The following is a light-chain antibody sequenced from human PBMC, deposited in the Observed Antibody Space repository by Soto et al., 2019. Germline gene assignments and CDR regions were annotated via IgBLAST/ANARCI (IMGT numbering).Light chain of an antibody. CDR3: QQRSNWPPVIT. CDR2: DAS. V-gene: IGKV3-11*01. Sequence: EIVLTQSPGTLSLSPGERATLSCRASQSFSSYLAWYQQKPGQAPRLLIYDASKRATGIPARFSGRGSGTDFTLTISSLEPEDFAVYSCQQRSNWPPVITFGQGTRLEIK. J-gene: IGKJ5*01. CDR1: QSFSSY.